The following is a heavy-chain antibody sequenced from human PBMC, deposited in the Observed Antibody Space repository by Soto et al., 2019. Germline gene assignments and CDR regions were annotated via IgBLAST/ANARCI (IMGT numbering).Heavy chain of an antibody. CDR1: GFTFSSYG. CDR3: ARERDYYYYYGMDV. Sequence: QVQLVESGGGVVQPGRSLRLSFAASGFTFSSYGMHWVRQAPGKGLEWVAVIWYDGSNKYYADSVKGRFTISRDNSKNTLYLQMNSLSAEDTAVYYCARERDYYYYYGMDVWGQGTTVTVSS. CDR2: IWYDGSNK. V-gene: IGHV3-33*01. J-gene: IGHJ6*02.